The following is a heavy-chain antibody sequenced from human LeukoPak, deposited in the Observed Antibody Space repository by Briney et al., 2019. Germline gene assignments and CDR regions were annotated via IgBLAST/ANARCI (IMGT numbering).Heavy chain of an antibody. Sequence: TXXXXAMSWVRQAPGKGLEWVSSISSSSSYIYYADSVKGRFTISRDNAKNSLYLQMNSLRAEDTAVYYCARRTSDWFDPWGQGTLVTVSS. J-gene: IGHJ5*02. CDR3: ARRTSDWFDP. D-gene: IGHD1-14*01. CDR2: ISSSSSYI. CDR1: TXXXXA. V-gene: IGHV3-21*01.